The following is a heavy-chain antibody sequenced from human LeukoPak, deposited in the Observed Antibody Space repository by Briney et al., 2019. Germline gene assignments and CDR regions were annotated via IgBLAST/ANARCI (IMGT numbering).Heavy chain of an antibody. CDR2: IYYSGRT. D-gene: IGHD2-8*01. V-gene: IGHV4-39*07. J-gene: IGHJ4*02. CDR1: GDSISSGAYY. Sequence: SETLSLTCTVSGDSISSGAYYWGWIRQPPGKGLEWIGSIYYSGRTYDNPSLKSRVTISVDTSRNQFSLKLSSVTAADTAVYYCARDVSPNGVVDYWGQGTLVTVSS. CDR3: ARDVSPNGVVDY.